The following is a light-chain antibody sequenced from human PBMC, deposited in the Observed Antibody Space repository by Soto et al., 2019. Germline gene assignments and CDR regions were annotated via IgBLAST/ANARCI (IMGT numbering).Light chain of an antibody. V-gene: IGKV1-39*01. CDR3: QQSYSTPPT. CDR2: AAS. Sequence: DIKMTQSPSSLSASVGDRVTITCRASQSISSYLNWYQQKPGKAPKLLIYAASSLQSGVPSRFSGSGSGTDFTLTISSLQPEDFATYYCQQSYSTPPTFGKGTRLEIK. CDR1: QSISSY. J-gene: IGKJ5*01.